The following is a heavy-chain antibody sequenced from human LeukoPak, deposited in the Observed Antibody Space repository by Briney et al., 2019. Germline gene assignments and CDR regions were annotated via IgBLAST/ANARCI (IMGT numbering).Heavy chain of an antibody. CDR3: AKWVDDSFSTGYYDPDY. CDR2: ITGSGGIT. J-gene: IGHJ4*02. Sequence: GASLRLSCVASGFTFSNYAMSWVRQAPGKGLEWVSAITGSGGITYYADSVKGRFTISRDNYKHTLYLQMNSLRAEDTAVYYCAKWVDDSFSTGYYDPDYWGQGNLVTVSS. V-gene: IGHV3-23*01. CDR1: GFTFSNYA. D-gene: IGHD3/OR15-3a*01.